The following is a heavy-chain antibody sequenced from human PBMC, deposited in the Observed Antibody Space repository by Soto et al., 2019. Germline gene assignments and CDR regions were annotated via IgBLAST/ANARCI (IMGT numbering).Heavy chain of an antibody. V-gene: IGHV1-46*01. J-gene: IGHJ4*02. Sequence: QVQLVQSGAEVKKPGASVKVSCKASGYTFTSYYMHWVRQAPGQGLEGMGISNPSGGSKSYAQKFHGRVTMTRDTSTSTVYLELSSLRSEDTAVYYCASGGFWSGYLFLWGQGTLVTVSS. CDR3: ASGGFWSGYLFL. D-gene: IGHD3-3*01. CDR2: SNPSGGSK. CDR1: GYTFTSYY.